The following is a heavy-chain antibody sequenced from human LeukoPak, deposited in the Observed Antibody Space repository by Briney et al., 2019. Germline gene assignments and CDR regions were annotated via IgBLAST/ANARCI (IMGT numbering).Heavy chain of an antibody. D-gene: IGHD3-16*02. V-gene: IGHV3-64D*09. J-gene: IGHJ4*02. Sequence: PGGSLRLSCSAAGFPFSGYAMHWVRQAPGKGLEYVSSITTNGGRSYYADSPKGRFIISRDNSKNTLYLQMSSLRVEDTAAYYCARSRRVGGVIVPFDYWGQGTLVTVSS. CDR2: ITTNGGRS. CDR1: GFPFSGYA. CDR3: ARSRRVGGVIVPFDY.